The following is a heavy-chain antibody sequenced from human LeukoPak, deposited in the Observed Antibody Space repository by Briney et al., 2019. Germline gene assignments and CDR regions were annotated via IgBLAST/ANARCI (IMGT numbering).Heavy chain of an antibody. D-gene: IGHD3-10*01. CDR2: INHSGST. CDR1: GGSFSGYY. Sequence: SETLSLTCAVYGGSFSGYYWSWIRQPPGKGLEWIGEINHSGSTNYNPSLKSRVTISVDTSQNQFSLKLSSMTAADTAVYYCARGKSYYNAIDCWGQGTLVTVSS. CDR3: ARGKSYYNAIDC. V-gene: IGHV4-34*01. J-gene: IGHJ4*02.